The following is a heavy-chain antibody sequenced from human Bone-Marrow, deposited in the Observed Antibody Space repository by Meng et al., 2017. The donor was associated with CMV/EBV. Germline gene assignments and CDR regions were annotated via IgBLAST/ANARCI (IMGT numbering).Heavy chain of an antibody. CDR1: GGSISSYY. D-gene: IGHD3-22*01. Sequence: SETLSLTCTVSGGSISSYYWSWIRQPPGKGLEWIGYIYYNGSTNYNPSLKSRVTISVDTSKNQFSLKLSSVTAADTAVYYCARGGYYYDSSANQGEFDYWGQGTLVTVSS. J-gene: IGHJ4*02. CDR3: ARGGYYYDSSANQGEFDY. V-gene: IGHV4-59*01. CDR2: IYYNGST.